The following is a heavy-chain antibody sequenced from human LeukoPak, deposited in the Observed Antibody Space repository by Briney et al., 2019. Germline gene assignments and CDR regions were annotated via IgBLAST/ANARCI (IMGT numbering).Heavy chain of an antibody. D-gene: IGHD6-13*01. CDR3: ARGLFGIAAAGHYYYCYYMDV. V-gene: IGHV1-18*01. CDR1: GYTFTNYG. J-gene: IGHJ6*03. CDR2: ISGYNGNT. Sequence: ASVKVSCKASGYTFTNYGISWVRQAPGQGLEWMGWISGYNGNTNYAQKFQGRVTMTTDTSTSTAYMELNSLRSDDTAVYYCARGLFGIAAAGHYYYCYYMDVWGKGTTVTISS.